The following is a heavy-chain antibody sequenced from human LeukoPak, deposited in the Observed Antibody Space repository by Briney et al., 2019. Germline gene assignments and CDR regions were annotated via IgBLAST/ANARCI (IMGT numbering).Heavy chain of an antibody. CDR2: IYSTGST. V-gene: IGHV4-4*07. Sequence: SETLSLTCTVSGGFISSYYWSWIRQPAGKGLEWIGRIYSTGSTNYNPSLKSRVTMSVDTSKSQFSLRLRSVTAADTAVYYCARQIESAGTAGFDFWGQGALVTVSS. D-gene: IGHD6-13*01. J-gene: IGHJ4*02. CDR1: GGFISSYY. CDR3: ARQIESAGTAGFDF.